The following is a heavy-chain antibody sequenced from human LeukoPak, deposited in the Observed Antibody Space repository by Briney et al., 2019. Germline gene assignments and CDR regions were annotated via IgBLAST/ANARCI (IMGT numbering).Heavy chain of an antibody. J-gene: IGHJ4*02. CDR3: AKDPVVWGSYRYTPFDY. D-gene: IGHD3-16*02. CDR1: GFTFSSYG. V-gene: IGHV3-33*06. CDR2: IWYDGSNK. Sequence: GGSLRLSCAASGFTFSSYGMHWVRQAPGKGLEWVAVIWYDGSNKYYADSVKGRFTLSRDNSKNTLYLQMNSLRAEDTAVYYCAKDPVVWGSYRYTPFDYWGQGTLVTVSS.